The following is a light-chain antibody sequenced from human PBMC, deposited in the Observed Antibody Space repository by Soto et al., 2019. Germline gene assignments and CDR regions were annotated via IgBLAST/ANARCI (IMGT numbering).Light chain of an antibody. V-gene: IGKV3-20*01. CDR1: QSVSSSY. Sequence: EIVLTQSPGTLSLSPGERATLSCRASQSVSSSYLAWYQQKPGQAPRLLIYGASSRATGIPDRFSGSGSGTDCTLTISRLEHEDVAGYYCQQYGSSPPYTFGQGTKLEI. J-gene: IGKJ2*01. CDR2: GAS. CDR3: QQYGSSPPYT.